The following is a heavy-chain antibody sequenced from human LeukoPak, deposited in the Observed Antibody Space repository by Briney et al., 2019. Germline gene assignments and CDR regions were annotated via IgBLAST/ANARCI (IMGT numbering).Heavy chain of an antibody. CDR3: AKTVVVITFRFDS. V-gene: IGHV3-7*03. Sequence: GGSLRLSCAASGFTFSSYWMSWVRQAPGKGLEWVANIKQDGSEKYYVDSVKGRFTISRDNSKNTLDLQMNSLRAEDKAIYYCAKTVVVITFRFDSWGQGSLVTVSS. CDR1: GFTFSSYW. J-gene: IGHJ4*02. D-gene: IGHD2-21*01. CDR2: IKQDGSEK.